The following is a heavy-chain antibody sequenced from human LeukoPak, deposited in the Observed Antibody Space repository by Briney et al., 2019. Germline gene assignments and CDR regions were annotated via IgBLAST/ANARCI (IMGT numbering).Heavy chain of an antibody. CDR3: ARGNNWNDY. V-gene: IGHV7-4-1*02. J-gene: IGHJ4*02. Sequence: GASVKVSCKASGYTFTAYAMNWVRQAPGQGLEWMGWINTNTGKPTYAQGFTGRFVFSLVTSVSTAYLQISSLKAEDTAVYYCARGNNWNDYWGQGTLVTVSS. D-gene: IGHD1-20*01. CDR1: GYTFTAYA. CDR2: INTNTGKP.